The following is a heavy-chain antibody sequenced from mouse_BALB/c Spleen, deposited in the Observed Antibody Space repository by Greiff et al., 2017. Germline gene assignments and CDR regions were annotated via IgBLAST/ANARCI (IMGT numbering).Heavy chain of an antibody. V-gene: IGHV1S56*01. Sequence: QVQLKESGPELVKPGASVKMSCKASGYTFTSYYIHWVKQRPGQGLEWIGWIYPGDGSTKYNEKFKGKTTLTADKSSSTAYMLLSSLTSEDSAIYFCARKYYGSSYDAMDYWGQGTSVTVSS. D-gene: IGHD1-1*01. CDR3: ARKYYGSSYDAMDY. J-gene: IGHJ4*01. CDR2: IYPGDGST. CDR1: GYTFTSYY.